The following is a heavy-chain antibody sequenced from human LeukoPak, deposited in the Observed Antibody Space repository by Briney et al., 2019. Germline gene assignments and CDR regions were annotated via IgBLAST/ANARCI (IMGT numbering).Heavy chain of an antibody. CDR3: ARLDSSGYYYSDYYYGVDV. CDR2: INHSGST. J-gene: IGHJ6*02. CDR1: GGSFSGYY. D-gene: IGHD3-22*01. Sequence: SETLSLTCAGYGGSFSGYYWSWIRPPPGKGLEWIGEINHSGSTNYNPSLKSRVTISVDTSKNQFSLKLSSVTAADTAVYYCARLDSSGYYYSDYYYGVDVWGQGTTVTVSS. V-gene: IGHV4-34*01.